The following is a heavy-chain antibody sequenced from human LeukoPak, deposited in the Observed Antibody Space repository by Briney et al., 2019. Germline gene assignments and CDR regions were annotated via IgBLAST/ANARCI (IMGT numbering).Heavy chain of an antibody. V-gene: IGHV3-23*01. D-gene: IGHD3-16*01. CDR1: GFTFTTCP. CDR2: INDRGDST. J-gene: IGHJ4*02. Sequence: GGSLRLSCTASGFTFTTCPMNWVRQAPGKGLEWVSSINDRGDSTYYAESVKGRFSISRDNSKDILYLQMNSLRAEDTGVYFCARRSAGWGDFDCWGQGTLVTVSS. CDR3: ARRSAGWGDFDC.